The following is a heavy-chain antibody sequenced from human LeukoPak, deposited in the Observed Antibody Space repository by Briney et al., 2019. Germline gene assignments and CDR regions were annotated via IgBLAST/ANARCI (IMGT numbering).Heavy chain of an antibody. CDR1: GGSISSSSYY. V-gene: IGHV4-39*01. CDR3: ARLGRGGFDDAFDI. D-gene: IGHD3-16*01. J-gene: IGHJ3*02. Sequence: SETLPLTCTVSGGSISSSSYYWGWIRQPPGKGLEWIGSIYYSGSTYYNPSLKSRVTISVDTSKNQFSLKLSSVTAADTAVYYCARLGRGGFDDAFDIWGQGTMVTVSS. CDR2: IYYSGST.